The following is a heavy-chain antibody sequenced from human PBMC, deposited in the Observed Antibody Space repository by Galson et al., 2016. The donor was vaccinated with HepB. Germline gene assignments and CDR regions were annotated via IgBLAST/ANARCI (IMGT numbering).Heavy chain of an antibody. V-gene: IGHV3-21*01. D-gene: IGHD3-10*01. CDR2: ISGSSSFM. CDR3: ARWVSAWFGDLLGTRMDV. CDR1: GFSFSDYG. J-gene: IGHJ6*02. Sequence: SLRLSCAASGFSFSDYGIHWVRQAPGKGLEWVSSISGSSSFMYYADSVKGRFTISRNNAKNALYLEMNSLRVEDTAVYYCARWVSAWFGDLLGTRMDVWGLGTTVTVSS.